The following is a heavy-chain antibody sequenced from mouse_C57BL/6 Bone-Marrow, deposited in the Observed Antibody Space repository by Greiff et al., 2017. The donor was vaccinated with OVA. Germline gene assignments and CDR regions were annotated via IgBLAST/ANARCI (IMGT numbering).Heavy chain of an antibody. CDR2: IDPENGDT. D-gene: IGHD1-1*01. Sequence: EVQLQQSGAELVRPGASVKLSCTASGFNIKDDYMHWVKQRPEQGLEWIGWIDPENGDTEYASKVQGKATITADTSSNTAYLQLSSLTSEDTAVYYCTTYITTVVATPFAYWGQGTLVTVSA. J-gene: IGHJ3*01. CDR3: TTYITTVVATPFAY. V-gene: IGHV14-4*01. CDR1: GFNIKDDY.